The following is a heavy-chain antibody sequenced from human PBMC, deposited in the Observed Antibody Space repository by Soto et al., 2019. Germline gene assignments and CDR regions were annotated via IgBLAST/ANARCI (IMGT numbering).Heavy chain of an antibody. J-gene: IGHJ5*02. Sequence: SVKVSCKASGGTFSSYAISWVRQAPGQGLEWMGGIIPIFGTANYAQKFQGRVTITADESTSTAYMELSSLRSEDTDVYYCARGPHSSGYYDWFDPWRQGSLVTVSS. CDR2: IIPIFGTA. CDR3: ARGPHSSGYYDWFDP. D-gene: IGHD3-22*01. CDR1: GGTFSSYA. V-gene: IGHV1-69*13.